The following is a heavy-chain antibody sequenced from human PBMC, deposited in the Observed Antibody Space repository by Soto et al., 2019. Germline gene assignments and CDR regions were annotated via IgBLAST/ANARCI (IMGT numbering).Heavy chain of an antibody. J-gene: IGHJ6*02. D-gene: IGHD6-13*01. CDR2: IDPSDSYT. Sequence: PGESLKISCKGSGYSFTSYWISWVRQMPGKGLEWMGRIDPSDSYTNYSPSFQGHVTISADKSISTAYLQWSSLKASDTAMYYCARRRSSWTGGDYYYGMDVWGQGTTVTVSS. CDR1: GYSFTSYW. CDR3: ARRRSSWTGGDYYYGMDV. V-gene: IGHV5-10-1*01.